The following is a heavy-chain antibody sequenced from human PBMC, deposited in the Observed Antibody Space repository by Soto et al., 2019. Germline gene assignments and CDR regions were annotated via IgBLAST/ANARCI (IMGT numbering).Heavy chain of an antibody. CDR3: ASATATTNYYYMAV. CDR2: ITPFFGIT. CDR1: GSTFISYT. J-gene: IGHJ6*03. V-gene: IGHV1-69*02. Sequence: QVQLVQSGAEVKRPGSSVKVSCVASGSTFISYTFSWVRQAPGQGLEWMGRITPFFGITNYAQKFQGRVTITADKSTGTAYLELRSLRSEDTAVYYCASATATTNYYYMAVWGKGTTVTVSS. D-gene: IGHD4-17*01.